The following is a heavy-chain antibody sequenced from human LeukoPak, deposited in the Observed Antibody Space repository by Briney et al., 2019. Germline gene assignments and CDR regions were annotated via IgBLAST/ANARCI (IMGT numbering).Heavy chain of an antibody. D-gene: IGHD6-19*01. CDR1: GYTFTSYG. Sequence: ASVKVSCKASGYTFTSYGISSVRQAPGQGVEWMGWISAYNGNTNYAQKLQGRVTMTTDTSTSTAYMELRSLRSDDTAVYYCARAKYGIAVAGTFSPFTNYYYYGMDVWGQGTTVTVSS. V-gene: IGHV1-18*01. J-gene: IGHJ6*02. CDR3: ARAKYGIAVAGTFSPFTNYYYYGMDV. CDR2: ISAYNGNT.